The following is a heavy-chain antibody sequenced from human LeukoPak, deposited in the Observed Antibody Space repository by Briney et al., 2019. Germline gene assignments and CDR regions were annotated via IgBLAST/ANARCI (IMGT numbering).Heavy chain of an antibody. D-gene: IGHD6-13*01. CDR3: ARGATKVGQQLVQVDP. CDR2: INPNSGST. J-gene: IGHJ5*02. V-gene: IGHV1-2*02. CDR1: GYTFTGYY. Sequence: ASVKVSCKASGYTFTGYYVHWVRQAPAQGLEWMGCINPNSGSTTYAQNFQGRVTMTRDTSINTAYMELSSLRFDDTAVYYCARGATKVGQQLVQVDPWGQGTLVTVSS.